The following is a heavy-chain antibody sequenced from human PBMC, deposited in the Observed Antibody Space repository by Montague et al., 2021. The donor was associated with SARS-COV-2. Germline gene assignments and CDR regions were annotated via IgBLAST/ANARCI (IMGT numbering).Heavy chain of an antibody. J-gene: IGHJ5*02. Sequence: SETLSLTCSVSGASISTSTDHWAWIRQSPGKGLEWVGSFSYSGSTHYNPSLRSRVTISVDSSKNHFSLKLNSVTAADTAIYYCARHMGHVLVSVTGANWFDPLGPGNPGHRLL. CDR3: ARHMGHVLVSVTGANWFDP. CDR2: FSYSGST. CDR1: GASISTSTDH. V-gene: IGHV4-39*01. D-gene: IGHD5/OR15-5a*01.